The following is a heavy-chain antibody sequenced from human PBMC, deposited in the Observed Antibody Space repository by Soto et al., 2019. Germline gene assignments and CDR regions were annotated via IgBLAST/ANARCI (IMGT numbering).Heavy chain of an antibody. J-gene: IGHJ3*02. CDR2: IYHSGST. CDR1: GGSIGSSNW. V-gene: IGHV4-4*02. Sequence: SETLSLTCAVSGGSIGSSNWWSWVRQPPGKGLEWIGEIYHSGSTNYNPSLKSRVTISVDKSKNQFSLKLSSVTAADTAVYYCARDACSGGSCYEPRDAFDIWGQGTMVTVSS. D-gene: IGHD2-15*01. CDR3: ARDACSGGSCYEPRDAFDI.